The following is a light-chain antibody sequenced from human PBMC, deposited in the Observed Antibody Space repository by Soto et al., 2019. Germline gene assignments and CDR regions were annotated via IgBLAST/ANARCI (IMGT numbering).Light chain of an antibody. J-gene: IGKJ3*01. CDR1: QSVSSQY. V-gene: IGKV3-20*01. CDR3: QQYGSSLFT. CDR2: GAS. Sequence: DIVLTQSPGTLSLSPGERATLSCRASQSVSSQYLAWYQQKPGQAPRVLIYGASIRATGIPERCSGGGSGTDFTLAITRLEPEDFAVYYCQQYGSSLFTFGPGTKVDIK.